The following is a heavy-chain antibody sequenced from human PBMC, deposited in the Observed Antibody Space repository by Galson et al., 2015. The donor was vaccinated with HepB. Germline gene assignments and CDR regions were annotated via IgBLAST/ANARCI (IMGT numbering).Heavy chain of an antibody. Sequence: SLRLSCAASGFTFRHAWMSWVRQAPGKGLEWVGRIKSKADGGTTDYAAPEKGRITISRDDSKNTLNLQMNSLKTEDTAVYFCTTVLPNCTGSANCPDYWGQGTLVTVSS. CDR3: TTVLPNCTGSANCPDY. D-gene: IGHD2-8*02. V-gene: IGHV3-15*01. J-gene: IGHJ4*02. CDR1: GFTFRHAW. CDR2: IKSKADGGTT.